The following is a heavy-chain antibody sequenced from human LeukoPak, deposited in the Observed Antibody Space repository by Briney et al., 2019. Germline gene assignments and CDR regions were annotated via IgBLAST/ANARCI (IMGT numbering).Heavy chain of an antibody. CDR1: GGSISSTNW. J-gene: IGHJ5*02. Sequence: SETLSLTCAVSGGSISSTNWWSWVRQPPGKGLEWIGEIYHSGSTNYNPSLKSRVTISVDTSKNQFSLKLSSVTAADTAVYYCARARYNWFDPWGQGTLVTVSS. CDR2: IYHSGST. CDR3: ARARYNWFDP. D-gene: IGHD3-16*02. V-gene: IGHV4-4*02.